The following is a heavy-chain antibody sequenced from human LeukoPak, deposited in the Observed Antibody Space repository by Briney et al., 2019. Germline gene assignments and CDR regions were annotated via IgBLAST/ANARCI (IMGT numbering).Heavy chain of an antibody. CDR1: GASISSYY. CDR2: IFYSGST. CDR3: AKSNGYGLVDI. J-gene: IGHJ3*02. Sequence: PSETLSLTCTVSGASISSYYWSWIRQPPGKGLEWIGNIFYSGSTYYSPSLRSRVTISLDTSRNQFSLKLNSVTAADTAVYYCAKSNGYGLVDIWGQGTMVTVSS. V-gene: IGHV4-59*12. D-gene: IGHD3-10*01.